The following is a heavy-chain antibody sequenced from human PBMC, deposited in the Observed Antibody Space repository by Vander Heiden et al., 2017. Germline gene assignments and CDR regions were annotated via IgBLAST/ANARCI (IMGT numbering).Heavy chain of an antibody. Sequence: EVQLVESGGGLVQPGRSLRLSCAASGSTFDDYAMHWVRQAPGKGLEWVSGISWNSGSIGYADSVKGRFTISRDNAKNSLYLQMNSLRAEDTALYYCAKAFSNYADWFDPWGQGTLVTVSS. CDR1: GSTFDDYA. D-gene: IGHD4-4*01. CDR2: ISWNSGSI. CDR3: AKAFSNYADWFDP. V-gene: IGHV3-9*01. J-gene: IGHJ5*02.